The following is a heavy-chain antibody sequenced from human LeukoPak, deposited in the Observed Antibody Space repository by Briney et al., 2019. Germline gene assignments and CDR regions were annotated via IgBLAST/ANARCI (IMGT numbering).Heavy chain of an antibody. Sequence: SGTLSLTCTVSGASVSRNWWSWVRQPPGKGLEWIGEIHHSGGTNYNPSLKSRVTISVDTSKNQFSLKLSSVTAADTAVYYCARHAGAPAYFDYWGQGTLVTVSS. CDR1: GASVSRNW. CDR2: IHHSGGT. V-gene: IGHV4-4*02. CDR3: ARHAGAPAYFDY. J-gene: IGHJ4*02. D-gene: IGHD1-26*01.